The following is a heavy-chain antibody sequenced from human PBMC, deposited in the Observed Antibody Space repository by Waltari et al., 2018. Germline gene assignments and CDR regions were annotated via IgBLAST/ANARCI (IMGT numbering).Heavy chain of an antibody. Sequence: QVQLVESGGGVVQPGGSLRLSCAASGFTFSSYGMHWIRQAPGKGLEWVAFIRYDGSNKYYADSVKGRFTISRDNSKNTLYLQMNSLRAEDTAVYYCAKDAPMEASPYYYYYMDVWGKGTTVTISS. D-gene: IGHD1-26*01. CDR2: IRYDGSNK. CDR1: GFTFSSYG. CDR3: AKDAPMEASPYYYYYMDV. J-gene: IGHJ6*03. V-gene: IGHV3-30*02.